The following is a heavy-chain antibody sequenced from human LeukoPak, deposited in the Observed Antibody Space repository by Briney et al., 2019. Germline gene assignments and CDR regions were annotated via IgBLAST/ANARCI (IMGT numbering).Heavy chain of an antibody. J-gene: IGHJ4*02. CDR1: GFTFSGYW. D-gene: IGHD1-26*01. CDR2: INEDGSEK. V-gene: IGHV3-7*01. CDR3: ARDYRGGWNDY. Sequence: PGGSLRLSRAAAGFTFSGYWMSWVRQTTEKGLECVAKINEDGSEKHYVDSVRGRFTISRDNAKNSSYLQMNSLRVEDTAVYYCARDYRGGWNDYWGQGTLVTVSS.